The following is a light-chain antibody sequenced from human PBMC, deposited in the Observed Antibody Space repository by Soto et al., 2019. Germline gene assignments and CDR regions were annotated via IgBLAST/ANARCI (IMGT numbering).Light chain of an antibody. CDR1: QSVSSSY. CDR3: QQDGSSPPAYT. Sequence: EIVLTQSPGTLSLSPGERATLSCRASQSVSSSYLAWYQQKPGQAPRLLIYGASSRATGIPDRFSGSGSGTDFTLTISRLETEDFAVYYCQQDGSSPPAYTFVQGTKLEIK. J-gene: IGKJ2*01. V-gene: IGKV3-20*01. CDR2: GAS.